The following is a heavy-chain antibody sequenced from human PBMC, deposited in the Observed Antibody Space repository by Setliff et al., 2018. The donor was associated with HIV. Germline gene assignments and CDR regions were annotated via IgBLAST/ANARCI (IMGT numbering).Heavy chain of an antibody. Sequence: SETLSLTCAVYGGSFGVSYWAWIRQPPGKGLEWIGEINHSGITNSSPALRSRVTISVDTSKRQLSLKLSSVTAADTAIYFCARASFYFESSRYYSTVSGSDYWGQGTLVTVSS. J-gene: IGHJ4*02. CDR2: INHSGIT. CDR1: GGSFGVSY. V-gene: IGHV4-34*01. D-gene: IGHD3-22*01. CDR3: ARASFYFESSRYYSTVSGSDY.